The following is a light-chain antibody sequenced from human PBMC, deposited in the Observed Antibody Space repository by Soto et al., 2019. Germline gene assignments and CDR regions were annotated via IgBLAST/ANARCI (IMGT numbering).Light chain of an antibody. CDR2: GES. Sequence: VSTQSPATLSVSPGERATLSCRASQNLRSSLAWYQQKPGQAPRLLIYGESTRATGIPARFSGSGSGTEFTLTIRRMQSEDLAVYVCQPYNIWTQTVGPGNKGDIK. CDR1: QNLRSS. J-gene: IGKJ3*01. V-gene: IGKV3-15*01. CDR3: QPYNIWTQT.